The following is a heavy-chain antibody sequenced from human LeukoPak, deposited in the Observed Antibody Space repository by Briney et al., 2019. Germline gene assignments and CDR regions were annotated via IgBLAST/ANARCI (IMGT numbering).Heavy chain of an antibody. CDR1: GFTFSSYA. V-gene: IGHV3-23*01. CDR3: AKFYCSSTSCYLGY. J-gene: IGHJ4*02. Sequence: QPGGSLRLSCAASGFTFSSYAMSWVRQAPGKGLEWVSAISGSGGSTYYADSVKGRFTISRDNSKNTLYLQMNSLRAEDTAVYYCAKFYCSSTSCYLGYWGPGTLVTVSS. D-gene: IGHD2-2*01. CDR2: ISGSGGST.